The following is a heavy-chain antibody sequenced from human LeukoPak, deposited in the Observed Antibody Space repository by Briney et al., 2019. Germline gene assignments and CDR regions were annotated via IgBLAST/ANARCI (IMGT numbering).Heavy chain of an antibody. D-gene: IGHD3-22*01. CDR1: GYTFSSYA. Sequence: GGSLRLSCRASGYTFSSYAMHWVRQAPGKGLEWVALIWYDGSKKNYADSVQGRFTISRDNSKDTLYLQLNSLRVEGTAVYHCAKEIYYDSTSASNGFDLWGQGTMVIVSS. V-gene: IGHV3-33*06. J-gene: IGHJ3*01. CDR2: IWYDGSKK. CDR3: AKEIYYDSTSASNGFDL.